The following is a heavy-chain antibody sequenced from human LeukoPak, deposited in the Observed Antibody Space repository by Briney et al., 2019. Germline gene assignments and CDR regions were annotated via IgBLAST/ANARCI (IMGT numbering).Heavy chain of an antibody. V-gene: IGHV3-23*01. Sequence: GGSLRLSCAASGFTFSSYAMSWVRQAPGKGLEWVSAIIGSGSSTYYADSVKGRFTISRDNSKNTLFLQMNSLRAEDTAVYYCAKDQAQQLVLDFWGQGTLVTVSS. D-gene: IGHD6-13*01. J-gene: IGHJ4*02. CDR3: AKDQAQQLVLDF. CDR1: GFTFSSYA. CDR2: IIGSGSST.